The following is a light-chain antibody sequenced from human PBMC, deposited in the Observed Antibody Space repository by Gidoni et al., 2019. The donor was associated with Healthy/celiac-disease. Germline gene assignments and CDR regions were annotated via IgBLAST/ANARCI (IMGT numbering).Light chain of an antibody. J-gene: IGLJ3*02. V-gene: IGLV4-60*03. CDR3: ETWDSNTRV. CDR2: LEGSGSY. Sequence: QPVLTQSSSASASLGSSVNLTCTLSSGDSSYIIAWHQQQPGKAPRYLMKLEGSGSYNKGSGVPDRFSGSSSGADRYLTISNLQSEDEADYYCETWDSNTRVFGGGTKLTVL. CDR1: SGDSSYI.